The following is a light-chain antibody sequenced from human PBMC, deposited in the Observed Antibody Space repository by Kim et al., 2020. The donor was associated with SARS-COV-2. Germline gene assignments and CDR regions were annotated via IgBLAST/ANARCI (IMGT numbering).Light chain of an antibody. J-gene: IGLJ3*02. Sequence: GPPLTISCTGTSSDGGDYNFVSWYQQHPGKAPKLIIYDVTKRPSGVSNRFSGSKSGSTASLTISGLQAEDEADYYCSSYTSRRTWVFGGGTQLTVL. V-gene: IGLV2-14*04. CDR3: SSYTSRRTWV. CDR2: DVT. CDR1: SSDGGDYNF.